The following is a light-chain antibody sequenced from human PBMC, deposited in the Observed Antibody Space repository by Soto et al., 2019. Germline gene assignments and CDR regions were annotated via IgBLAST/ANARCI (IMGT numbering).Light chain of an antibody. CDR1: QSISSW. Sequence: EIQMTQSPSTLSASVGDRVTITCRASQSISSWLAWYQQKPGKAPKLLIYKASSLESGVPSRFSGSGSGTEFTLTISSLQPDDFATYYCQQYSSYSYTFGQGTKLEIK. V-gene: IGKV1-5*03. CDR2: KAS. CDR3: QQYSSYSYT. J-gene: IGKJ2*01.